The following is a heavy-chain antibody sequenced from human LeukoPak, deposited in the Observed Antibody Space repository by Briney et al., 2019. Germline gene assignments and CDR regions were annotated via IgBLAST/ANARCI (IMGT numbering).Heavy chain of an antibody. CDR2: IRYDGSNK. CDR1: GFTFSSYG. D-gene: IGHD3-10*01. J-gene: IGHJ4*02. V-gene: IGHV3-30*02. Sequence: GGSLRLSCAASGFTFSSYGMHWVRQAPGKGLEWVAFIRYDGSNKYYADSVEGRFTISRDNSKNTLYLQMNSLRAEDTAVYYCAKLWFGERDYWGQGTLVTVSS. CDR3: AKLWFGERDY.